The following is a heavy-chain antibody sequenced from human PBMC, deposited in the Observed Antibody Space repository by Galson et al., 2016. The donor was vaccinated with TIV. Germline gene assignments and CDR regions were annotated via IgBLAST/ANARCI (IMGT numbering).Heavy chain of an antibody. Sequence: SLRLSCAASGLTFGDYGMHWVRQSLGKGLEWVSGISSNSVYLGYADSVKGRFTISRDNAKNSLYLQMNSLRLEDTAVYFCARDVEARLYDPNWFDSWGQGTLVTVSS. CDR1: GLTFGDYG. V-gene: IGHV3-9*01. D-gene: IGHD3-3*01. CDR3: ARDVEARLYDPNWFDS. J-gene: IGHJ5*01. CDR2: ISSNSVYL.